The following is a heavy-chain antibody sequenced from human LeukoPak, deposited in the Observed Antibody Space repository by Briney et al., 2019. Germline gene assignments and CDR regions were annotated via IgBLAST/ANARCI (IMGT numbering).Heavy chain of an antibody. CDR2: ISYDGSNK. V-gene: IGHV3-30*18. J-gene: IGHJ4*02. Sequence: GGSLRLSCAASGFTFSSYGMRWVRQAPGKGLEWVAVISYDGSNKYYVDSVKGRFTISRDNSKNTLYLQMNSLRAEDTAVYYCAKDRSYDSSGYLDYWGQGTLVTVSS. CDR1: GFTFSSYG. D-gene: IGHD3-22*01. CDR3: AKDRSYDSSGYLDY.